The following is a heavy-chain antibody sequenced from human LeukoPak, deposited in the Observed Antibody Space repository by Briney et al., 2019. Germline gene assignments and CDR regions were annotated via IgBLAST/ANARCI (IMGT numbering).Heavy chain of an antibody. V-gene: IGHV1-69*13. CDR1: GGTFSSYA. CDR3: ASQIVVNAFDI. J-gene: IGHJ3*02. D-gene: IGHD3-22*01. CDR2: IIPIFRTA. Sequence: ASVKVSCKASGGTFSSYAISWVRQAPGQGLEWVGGIIPIFRTANYAQKFQGRVTITADESTSTAYMELSSLRSEDTAVYYCASQIVVNAFDIWGQGTMVTVSS.